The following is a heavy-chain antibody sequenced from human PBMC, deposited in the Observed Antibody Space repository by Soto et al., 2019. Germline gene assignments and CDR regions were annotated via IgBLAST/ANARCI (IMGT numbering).Heavy chain of an antibody. CDR3: AKDNWYYYDSSGYYYDGMDV. Sequence: GGSLRLSCEASGFTFRNYDMHWVRQGTGKGLEWVAVTSYDGSNKYYADSVKGRFTISRDNSKNTLYLQMNSLRAEDTAVYYCAKDNWYYYDSSGYYYDGMDVWGQGTTVTVSS. CDR1: GFTFRNYD. V-gene: IGHV3-30*18. J-gene: IGHJ6*02. CDR2: TSYDGSNK. D-gene: IGHD3-22*01.